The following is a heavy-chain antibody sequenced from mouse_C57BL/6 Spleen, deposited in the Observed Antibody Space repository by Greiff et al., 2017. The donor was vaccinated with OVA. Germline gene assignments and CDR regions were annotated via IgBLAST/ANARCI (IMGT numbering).Heavy chain of an antibody. D-gene: IGHD2-4*01. V-gene: IGHV5-6*01. CDR2: ISSGGNYT. Sequence: EVKLMESGGDLVKPGGSLKLSCAASGFTFSSYGMSWVRQTPDKRLEWVATISSGGNYTYYPDSVKGRFPISRDHAKNTLYLQMSSLKSEDTAMYYCARHKGSTMMTNGGQGTTLTVSS. J-gene: IGHJ2*01. CDR3: ARHKGSTMMTN. CDR1: GFTFSSYG.